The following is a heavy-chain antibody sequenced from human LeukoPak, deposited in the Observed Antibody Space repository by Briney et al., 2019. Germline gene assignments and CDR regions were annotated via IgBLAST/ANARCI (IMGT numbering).Heavy chain of an antibody. CDR1: GYTFTSYA. V-gene: IGHV1-3*01. CDR3: ARGALRALYCSSTSCPDWFDP. CDR2: INAGNGNT. J-gene: IGHJ5*02. D-gene: IGHD2-2*01. Sequence: ASVKVSCKASGYTFTSYAMHWVRQAAGQRPEWMGWINAGNGNTKYSQKFQGRVTITRDTSASTAYMELSSLRSEDTAVYYCARGALRALYCSSTSCPDWFDPWGQGTLVTVSS.